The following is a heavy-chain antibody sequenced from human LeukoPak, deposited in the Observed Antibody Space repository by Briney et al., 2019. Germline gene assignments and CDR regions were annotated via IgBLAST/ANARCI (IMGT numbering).Heavy chain of an antibody. CDR1: GGSISSGSYY. CDR3: ARELYSYGSWIPDY. Sequence: SQTLSLTCTVSGGSISSGSYYWSWIRQPAGKGLEWIGRIYTSGSTNYNPSLKSRVTISVDTSKSQFSLKLSSVTAADTALYYCARELYSYGSWIPDYWGQGTLVTVSS. V-gene: IGHV4-61*02. J-gene: IGHJ4*02. D-gene: IGHD5-18*01. CDR2: IYTSGST.